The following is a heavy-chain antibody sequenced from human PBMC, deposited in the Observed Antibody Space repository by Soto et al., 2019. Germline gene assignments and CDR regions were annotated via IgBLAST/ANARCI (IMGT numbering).Heavy chain of an antibody. CDR1: GYSFINYG. CDR3: ARDSKWRISNGNWFDS. Sequence: QVQLVQSGAEVKKPGASVKVSCKFSGYSFINYGMTWVRQAPGQGLEWMGWISGSNGATKYSQRFEGRVTLTTDTSTNTAYMELRSLTLDDTAVYYCARDSKWRISNGNWFDSWGQGTLVTVSS. V-gene: IGHV1-18*04. CDR2: ISGSNGAT. D-gene: IGHD5-12*01. J-gene: IGHJ5*01.